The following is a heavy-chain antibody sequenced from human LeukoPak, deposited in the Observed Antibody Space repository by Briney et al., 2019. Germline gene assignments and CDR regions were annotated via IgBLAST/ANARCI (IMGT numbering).Heavy chain of an antibody. D-gene: IGHD6-13*01. V-gene: IGHV3-30*02. CDR2: IRYDGSNK. CDR3: ARGSSSWYPIDY. CDR1: GFTFSSYG. J-gene: IGHJ4*02. Sequence: GGSLRLSCAASGFTFSSYGMHWVRQAPGKGLEWVAFIRYDGSNKYYADSVKGRFTISRDNSKNTLYLQMNSLRAEDTAVYYCARGSSSWYPIDYWGQGTLVTVSS.